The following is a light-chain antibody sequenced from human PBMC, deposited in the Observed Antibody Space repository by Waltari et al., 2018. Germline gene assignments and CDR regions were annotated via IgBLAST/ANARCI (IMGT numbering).Light chain of an antibody. V-gene: IGLV2-14*03. CDR2: DVS. CDR1: SSDVGGYKY. J-gene: IGLJ1*01. Sequence: QSALTQPASVSGSPGQSITISCTGTSSDVGGYKYVSWHQQHPGKAPNLIMYDVSNRPSGVSNRFSGSKSGTTASLTISGLQAEDEADYYCSSYTTSSSLYVFGTGTKVTVV. CDR3: SSYTTSSSLYV.